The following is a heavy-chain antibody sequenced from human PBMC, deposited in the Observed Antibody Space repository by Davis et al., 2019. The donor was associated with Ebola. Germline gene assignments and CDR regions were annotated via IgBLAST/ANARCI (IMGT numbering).Heavy chain of an antibody. Sequence: GGSLRLSCAASGFTFSSYAMSWVRQAPGKGLEWVSAISGSGGSTYYADSVKGRFTISRDNSKNTLYLQMNSLRAEDTAVYYCATNSTGSSGWGPYYYYYGMDVWGQGTTVTVSS. V-gene: IGHV3-23*01. CDR1: GFTFSSYA. CDR3: ATNSTGSSGWGPYYYYYGMDV. D-gene: IGHD6-19*01. CDR2: ISGSGGST. J-gene: IGHJ6*02.